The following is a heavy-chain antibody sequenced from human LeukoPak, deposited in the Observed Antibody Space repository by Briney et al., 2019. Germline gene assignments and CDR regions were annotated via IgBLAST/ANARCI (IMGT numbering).Heavy chain of an antibody. D-gene: IGHD6-13*01. CDR1: GFTFSSYW. Sequence: GGSLRLSCAASGFTFSSYWMHWVRQAPGKGLVWVSRINSDGSSTSYADSVKGRFTISRDNAKNTLYLQMNSLRAEDTAVYYCAKLGGFGAAAGTVDYWGQGTLVTVSS. J-gene: IGHJ4*02. V-gene: IGHV3-74*01. CDR2: INSDGSST. CDR3: AKLGGFGAAAGTVDY.